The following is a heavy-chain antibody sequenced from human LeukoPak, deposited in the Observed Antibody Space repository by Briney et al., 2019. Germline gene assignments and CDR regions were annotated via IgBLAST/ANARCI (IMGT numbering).Heavy chain of an antibody. CDR3: ARGVGTDATMFDY. CDR1: GGSISSYY. D-gene: IGHD1-1*01. Sequence: SETLSLTCTVSGGSISSYYWSWIRQPPGKGLEWIGYTYYSGSTNYNPSLKSRVTISVDTSKNQFSLKLSSVTAADTAVYYCARGVGTDATMFDYWGQGTLVTVSS. J-gene: IGHJ4*02. CDR2: TYYSGST. V-gene: IGHV4-59*01.